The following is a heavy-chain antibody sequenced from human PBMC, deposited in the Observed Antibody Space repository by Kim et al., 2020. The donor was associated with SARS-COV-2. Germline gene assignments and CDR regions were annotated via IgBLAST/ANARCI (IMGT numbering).Heavy chain of an antibody. CDR1: GGTFSSYA. CDR2: IIPIFGTA. V-gene: IGHV1-69*13. D-gene: IGHD1-1*01. CDR3: CNWNPPAFDY. J-gene: IGHJ4*02. Sequence: SVKVSCKASGGTFSSYAISWGRQAPGQGLEWMGGIIPIFGTANYAQKFQGRVTITADESTSTAYMELSSLRSEDTAVYYCCNWNPPAFDYWGQGTLVTV.